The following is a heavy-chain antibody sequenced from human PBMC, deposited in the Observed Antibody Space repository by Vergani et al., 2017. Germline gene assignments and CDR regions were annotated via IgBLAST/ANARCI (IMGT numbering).Heavy chain of an antibody. CDR3: ARLGLRLTPHYFDY. Sequence: EVQLVESGGGLVQPGGSLRLSCAASGFTFSSYWMSWVRQAPGKGLEWVANIKQDGSEKYYVDSVKGRFTISRDNAKNSLYLQMNSLRAEDTAVYYCARLGLRLTPHYFDYWGQGTLVTVSS. CDR1: GFTFSSYW. V-gene: IGHV3-7*03. CDR2: IKQDGSEK. J-gene: IGHJ4*02. D-gene: IGHD5-12*01.